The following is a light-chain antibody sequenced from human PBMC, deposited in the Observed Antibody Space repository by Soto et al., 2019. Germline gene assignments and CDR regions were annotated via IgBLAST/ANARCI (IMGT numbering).Light chain of an antibody. V-gene: IGKV1-27*01. CDR3: QKYNSVPL. CDR2: AAS. CDR1: QGINNY. J-gene: IGKJ3*01. Sequence: DIQMTQSPSSLSASVGDRVTITCRASQGINNYVAWYQQKPGKAPKLLIYAASTLQAGVPSRFSGSGSGTDFPLTISSLQHEYVATYSCQKYNSVPLFGPGTRVDIK.